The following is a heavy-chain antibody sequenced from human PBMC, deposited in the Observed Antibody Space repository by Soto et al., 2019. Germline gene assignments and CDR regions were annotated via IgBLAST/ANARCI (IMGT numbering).Heavy chain of an antibody. D-gene: IGHD3-10*01. V-gene: IGHV3-23*01. J-gene: IGHJ4*02. Sequence: GGSLRLSCAASGFTFSSYAMSWVRQAPGKGLEWVSAISGSGGSTYYADSVKGRFTISRDNSKNTLYLQMNSLRAEDTAVYYCAKDREKGHGSGSYYDYWGQGTLVTVSS. CDR2: ISGSGGST. CDR1: GFTFSSYA. CDR3: AKDREKGHGSGSYYDY.